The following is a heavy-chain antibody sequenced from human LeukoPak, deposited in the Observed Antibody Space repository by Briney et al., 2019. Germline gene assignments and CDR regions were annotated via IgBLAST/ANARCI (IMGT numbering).Heavy chain of an antibody. CDR1: GYTFTGYY. CDR2: INPNSGGT. J-gene: IGHJ4*02. V-gene: IGHV1-2*02. D-gene: IGHD2-2*01. CDR3: ARYCSSTSCLVDY. Sequence: GASVKVSCKASGYTFTGYYMHWVRQAPGQGLGWMGWINPNSGGTNYAQKFQGRVTMTRDTSISTAYMELSRLRSDDTAVYYCARYCSSTSCLVDYWGQGTLVTVSS.